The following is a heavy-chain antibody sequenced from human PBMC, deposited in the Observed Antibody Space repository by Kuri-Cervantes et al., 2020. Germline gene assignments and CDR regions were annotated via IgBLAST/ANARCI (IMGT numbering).Heavy chain of an antibody. J-gene: IGHJ6*03. D-gene: IGHD3-16*02. CDR3: ERGVRRMITFGGVIVRDYYYYMDV. Sequence: ASVKVSCKASGYTFTSYDINWVRQATGQGLEWMGWMNPNSGNTGYAQKFQGRVTMTRNTSISTAYMELSSLRSEDTAVYYCERGVRRMITFGGVIVRDYYYYMDVWGKGTTVTVSS. V-gene: IGHV1-8*02. CDR1: GYTFTSYD. CDR2: MNPNSGNT.